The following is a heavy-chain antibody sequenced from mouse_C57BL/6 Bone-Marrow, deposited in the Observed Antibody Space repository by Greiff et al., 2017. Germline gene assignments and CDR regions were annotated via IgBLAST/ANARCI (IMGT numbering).Heavy chain of an antibody. CDR1: DSEVFPIAY. CDR2: ILPSIGRT. Sequence: LQESGSELRSPGSSVKLSCKDFDSEVFPIAYMSWVRQKPGHGFEWIGGILPSIGRTISGEKFEDKATLDADTLSNTAYLELNSLTPEDSAIYYCARHYGSSDWFAYWGQGTLVTVSA. V-gene: IGHV15-2*01. CDR3: ARHYGSSDWFAY. D-gene: IGHD1-1*01. J-gene: IGHJ3*01.